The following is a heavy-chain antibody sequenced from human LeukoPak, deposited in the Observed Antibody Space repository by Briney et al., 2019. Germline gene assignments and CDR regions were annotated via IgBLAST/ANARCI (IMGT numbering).Heavy chain of an antibody. Sequence: GESLKISCKASGYSFTDNWIGWVRQMPGKGLEWVGVINAGYSDDRYSPSLQGHVTMSVDKSVSTAYLQWDSLRASDTAMYYCARRKSVTGAPFDYWGQGTLVTVSS. CDR3: ARRKSVTGAPFDY. D-gene: IGHD4/OR15-4a*01. CDR2: INAGYSDD. J-gene: IGHJ4*02. CDR1: GYSFTDNW. V-gene: IGHV5-51*01.